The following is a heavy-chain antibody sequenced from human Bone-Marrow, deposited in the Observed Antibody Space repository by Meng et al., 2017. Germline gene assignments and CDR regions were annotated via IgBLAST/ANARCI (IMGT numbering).Heavy chain of an antibody. CDR1: GYTFTSYD. CDR3: ARKAGNCISTTCYSLDY. D-gene: IGHD2-2*01. Sequence: ASVKVSCKASGYTFTSYDINWVRQATGQGLEWMGWMNPNSGNTGYAQKFQGRVTITTDESTSTVYMELTRLTSEDTAVYFCARKAGNCISTTCYSLDYWGQGTLVTVSS. V-gene: IGHV1-8*03. CDR2: MNPNSGNT. J-gene: IGHJ4*02.